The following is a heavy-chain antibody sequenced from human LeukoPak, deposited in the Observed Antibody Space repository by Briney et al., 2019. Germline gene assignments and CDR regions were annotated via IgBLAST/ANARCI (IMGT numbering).Heavy chain of an antibody. Sequence: ASVKVSCKASGYTFTSYAMHWVRQAPGQRLECMGWINTGNGNTKYSQKFQGRVTITRDTSASIAYMELSSLRSEDTAVYYCARAWGWNAFDIWGQGTMVTVSS. CDR2: INTGNGNT. V-gene: IGHV1-3*04. CDR3: ARAWGWNAFDI. CDR1: GYTFTSYA. D-gene: IGHD1-1*01. J-gene: IGHJ3*02.